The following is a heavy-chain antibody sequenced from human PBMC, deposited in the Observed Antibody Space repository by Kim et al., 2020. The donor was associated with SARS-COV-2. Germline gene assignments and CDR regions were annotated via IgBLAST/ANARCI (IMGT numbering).Heavy chain of an antibody. CDR1: GFSLNTRGMG. J-gene: IGHJ1*01. CDR3: AHGSYFDSVGYYYAEYFQC. Sequence: SGPTLVNPTQTLTLTCTFSGFSLNTRGMGVGWIRQPPGKALEWLALIYWDGDKRYSPSLKGRLTITKDTSKNQVVLTLTNMDPVDTATYYCAHGSYFDSVGYYYAEYFQCWGQGTLVSVSS. CDR2: IYWDGDK. V-gene: IGHV2-5*02. D-gene: IGHD3-22*01.